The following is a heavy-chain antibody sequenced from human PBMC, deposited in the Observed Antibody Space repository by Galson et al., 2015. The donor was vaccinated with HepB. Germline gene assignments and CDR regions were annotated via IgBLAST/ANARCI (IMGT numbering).Heavy chain of an antibody. CDR1: GFSFSSYS. V-gene: IGHV3-48*02. Sequence: SLRLSCAASGFSFSSYSMNWVRQAPGKGLEWVSYISTSSTTIYYADSVKGRFTISRDNAKNSLFLHMNSLRDEDTAVYYCATRGGGLDFDYWGQGTLVTVSS. CDR3: ATRGGGLDFDY. J-gene: IGHJ4*02. D-gene: IGHD4-23*01. CDR2: ISTSSTTI.